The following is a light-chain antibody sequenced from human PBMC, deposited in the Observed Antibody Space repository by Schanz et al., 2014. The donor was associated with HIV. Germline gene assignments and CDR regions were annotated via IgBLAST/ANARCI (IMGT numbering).Light chain of an antibody. CDR1: QTIGRF. CDR3: QQCVTYPYT. CDR2: QAS. Sequence: IQMTQSPSTVSTSVGDRVTITCRASQTIGRFLAWYQQKPGSAPVLLIYQASTLETGVPSRFSGSGSGTQFTLTISGLQPDDFATYYCQQCVTYPYTFGQWTRLDVK. J-gene: IGKJ2*01. V-gene: IGKV1-5*03.